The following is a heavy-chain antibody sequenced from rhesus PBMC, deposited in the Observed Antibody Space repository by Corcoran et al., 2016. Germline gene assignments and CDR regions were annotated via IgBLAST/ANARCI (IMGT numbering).Heavy chain of an antibody. Sequence: QVQLQESGPGVVTPSETLSLTCAVSGFSISSGYDWSWIRQPPGKGLECIGYIYGSRGSTNYNPSLKNRVTILKDTSKTQFARRLSSVTAADTAVYYCARSPPAQYYFDYWGQGVLVTVSS. CDR2: IYGSRGST. V-gene: IGHV4-76*01. CDR1: GFSISSGYD. CDR3: ARSPPAQYYFDY. J-gene: IGHJ4*01.